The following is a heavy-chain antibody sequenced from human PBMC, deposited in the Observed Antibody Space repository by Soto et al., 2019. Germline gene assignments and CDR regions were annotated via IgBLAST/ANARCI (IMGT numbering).Heavy chain of an antibody. CDR2: IVVGSGNT. J-gene: IGHJ4*02. CDR3: AARHYYDSSGYYSGMDY. CDR1: GFTFTSSA. D-gene: IGHD3-22*01. Sequence: SVKVSCKASGFTFTSSAVQWVRQARGQRLEWIGWIVVGSGNTNYAQKFQERVTITRDMPTSIAYMELSSLRSEDTAVYYCAARHYYDSSGYYSGMDYWGQGTQVTVSS. V-gene: IGHV1-58*01.